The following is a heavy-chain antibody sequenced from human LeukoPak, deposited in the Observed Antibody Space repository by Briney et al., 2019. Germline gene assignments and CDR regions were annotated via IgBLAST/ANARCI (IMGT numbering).Heavy chain of an antibody. CDR3: ARHVRHYYYDSSGYFDY. CDR1: GGAITSGGYS. CDR2: IYDRGPA. J-gene: IGHJ4*02. D-gene: IGHD3-22*01. V-gene: IGHV4-30-2*01. Sequence: SETLSLTCTVSGGAITSGGYSWNWIRQPPGKGLEWIGCIYDRGPAYYNPSLKSRFTISVDRPKNQLFLNVTSLTAADTAVYYCARHVRHYYYDSSGYFDYWGQGTLVTVSS.